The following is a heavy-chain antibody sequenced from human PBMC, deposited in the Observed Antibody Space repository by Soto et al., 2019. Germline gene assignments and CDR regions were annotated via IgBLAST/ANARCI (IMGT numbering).Heavy chain of an antibody. CDR1: GYTFTRCA. V-gene: IGHV1-3*01. Sequence: VQLVQSGAEVKKPGASVQVSCKASGYTFTRCAMHWVRQAPGHRLEWMGWINAGNGDTKYSQKFQGRVTITRDTSATTAYMDLSSLTFEDTAVYYCASEIDATTVTSLDDWGQGTLVTVS. J-gene: IGHJ4*02. CDR3: ASEIDATTVTSLDD. D-gene: IGHD4-17*01. CDR2: INAGNGDT.